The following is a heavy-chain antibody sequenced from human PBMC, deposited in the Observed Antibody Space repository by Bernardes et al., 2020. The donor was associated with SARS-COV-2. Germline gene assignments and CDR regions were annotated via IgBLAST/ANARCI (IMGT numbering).Heavy chain of an antibody. V-gene: IGHV3-30*18. CDR2: ISDDGSNK. CDR3: AKGSFGVELLHAFDI. CDR1: GFTFSSHA. D-gene: IGHD3-3*01. Sequence: GGSLRLSCAASGFTFSSHAMHWVRQAPGKGLEWVTVISDDGSNKYYGDSVKGRFTISRDNSKNTLYLQMNSLRAEDTAIYYCAKGSFGVELLHAFDIWGQGTMVTVSS. J-gene: IGHJ3*02.